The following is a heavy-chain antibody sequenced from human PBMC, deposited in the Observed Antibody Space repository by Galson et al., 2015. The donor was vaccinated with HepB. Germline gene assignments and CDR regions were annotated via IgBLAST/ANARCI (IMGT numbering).Heavy chain of an antibody. D-gene: IGHD6-13*01. J-gene: IGHJ4*02. CDR1: GFTFSSYG. CDR2: ISYDGSNK. V-gene: IGHV3-30*18. Sequence: SLRLSCAASGFTFSSYGMHWVRQAPGKGLEWVAVISYDGSNKYYADSVKGRFTISRDNSKNTLYRQMNSLRAEDTAVYYCAKPQQQLGPGYFDYWGQGTLVTVSS. CDR3: AKPQQQLGPGYFDY.